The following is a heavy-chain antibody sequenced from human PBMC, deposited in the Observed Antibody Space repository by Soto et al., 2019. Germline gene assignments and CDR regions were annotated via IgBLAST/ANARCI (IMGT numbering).Heavy chain of an antibody. D-gene: IGHD3-22*01. V-gene: IGHV3-48*02. CDR2: ISSSSSTI. Sequence: PGGSLRLSCAASGFTFSSYSMNWVRQAPGKGLEWVSYISSSSSTIYYADSVKGRFTISRDNAKNSLYLQMNSLRDEDTAVYYCARYLITHYHDSTGYPISAQLTMVT. CDR3: ARYLITHYHDSTGYPI. CDR1: GFTFSSYS. J-gene: IGHJ3*02.